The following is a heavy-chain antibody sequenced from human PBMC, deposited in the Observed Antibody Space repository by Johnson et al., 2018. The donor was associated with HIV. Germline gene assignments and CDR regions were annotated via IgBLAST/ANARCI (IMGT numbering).Heavy chain of an antibody. D-gene: IGHD6-25*01. CDR3: AKLTRLDAFDI. V-gene: IGHV3-9*01. Sequence: VQLVESGGGVVQPGRSLRLSCAASGFTFDDYAMHWVRQAPGKGLEWVSGISWKSGSIGYADSVKGRFTISRDNAKNSLYLQMNSLRAEDTALYYCAKLTRLDAFDIWGQGTMVTVSS. J-gene: IGHJ3*02. CDR1: GFTFDDYA. CDR2: ISWKSGSI.